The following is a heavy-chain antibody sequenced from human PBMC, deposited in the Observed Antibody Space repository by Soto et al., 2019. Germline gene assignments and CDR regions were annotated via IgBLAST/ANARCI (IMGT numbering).Heavy chain of an antibody. CDR2: INHSGST. Sequence: PSETLSLTCAVYGGSFSGYYWSWIRQPPGKGLEWIGEINHSGSTNYNPSLKSRVTISVDTSKNQFSLKLSSVTAADTAVYYCARNTHYGGNANWFDPWGQGTLVTVSS. V-gene: IGHV4-34*01. J-gene: IGHJ5*02. D-gene: IGHD4-17*01. CDR3: ARNTHYGGNANWFDP. CDR1: GGSFSGYY.